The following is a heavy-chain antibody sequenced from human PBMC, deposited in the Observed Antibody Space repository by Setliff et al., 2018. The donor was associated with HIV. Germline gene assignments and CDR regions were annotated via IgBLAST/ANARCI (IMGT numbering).Heavy chain of an antibody. D-gene: IGHD3-22*01. V-gene: IGHV1-8*02. CDR3: ARARRDSYDRGRRNHYYIDV. CDR2: MNPNSGNT. Sequence: ASVKVSCKASGYTFGSYDINWVRQTTGQGLEWMGWMNPNSGNTGCAQKFQGRVTMTRDTSISIAYMELNNLKFEDTAVYYCARARRDSYDRGRRNHYYIDVWGKGTTVTVSS. CDR1: GYTFGSYD. J-gene: IGHJ6*03.